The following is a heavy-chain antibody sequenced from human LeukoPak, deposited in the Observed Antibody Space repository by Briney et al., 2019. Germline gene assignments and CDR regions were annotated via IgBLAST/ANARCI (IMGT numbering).Heavy chain of an antibody. CDR3: ARPRGCGSARCNNFDY. V-gene: IGHV3-30*02. CDR2: IRYDGSNK. Sequence: GGSLRLSCAASGFTFSSYSMNWVRQAPGKGLEWVAFIRYDGSNKYYADSVKGRFTISRDNSKNTLYLQMNSLRAEDTAVYYCARPRGCGSARCNNFDYWGQGTLVTVSS. CDR1: GFTFSSYS. D-gene: IGHD2-2*01. J-gene: IGHJ4*02.